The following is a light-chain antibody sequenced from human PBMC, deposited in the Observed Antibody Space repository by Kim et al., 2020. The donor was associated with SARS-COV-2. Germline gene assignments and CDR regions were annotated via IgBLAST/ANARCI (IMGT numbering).Light chain of an antibody. V-gene: IGLV3-21*01. Sequence: SYELTQPPSVSVAPGQTARITCGGSNIGGKTVHWYQQRPGQAPVLVIRYDGDRPSGIPERFSGSNSGNTATLTISRVAAGDEADYYCQVWDSSSDQVLFG. CDR2: YDG. CDR3: QVWDSSSDQVL. CDR1: NIGGKT. J-gene: IGLJ2*01.